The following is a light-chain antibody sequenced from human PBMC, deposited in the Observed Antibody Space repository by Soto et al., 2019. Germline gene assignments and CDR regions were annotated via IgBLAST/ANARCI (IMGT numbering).Light chain of an antibody. Sequence: SCELTQSPSGSVAPGKTARITCGGNNIGSKSVHWYQQKPGQAPVLVIYYDSDRPSGIPERFSGSNSGNTATLTISRVEAGDEADYYCQVWDSSSDHPGVVFGGGTKLTVL. V-gene: IGLV3-21*04. CDR3: QVWDSSSDHPGVV. CDR2: YDS. J-gene: IGLJ2*01. CDR1: NIGSKS.